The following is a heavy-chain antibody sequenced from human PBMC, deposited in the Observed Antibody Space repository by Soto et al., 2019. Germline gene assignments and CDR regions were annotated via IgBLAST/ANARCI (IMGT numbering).Heavy chain of an antibody. CDR3: ARGGRYPKSSYCYGMDV. V-gene: IGHV1-69*01. Sequence: QVQLVQSGAEVKKPGSSVKVSCTASGGTFSTYSISWVRQAPGQGLEWMGGSLPIFGTAHYAQNFQGRVTITADESTSTAYMELSSLRSDDTAVYYCARGGRYPKSSYCYGMDVWGQGTTVTVSS. CDR1: GGTFSTYS. CDR2: SLPIFGTA. D-gene: IGHD1-20*01. J-gene: IGHJ6*02.